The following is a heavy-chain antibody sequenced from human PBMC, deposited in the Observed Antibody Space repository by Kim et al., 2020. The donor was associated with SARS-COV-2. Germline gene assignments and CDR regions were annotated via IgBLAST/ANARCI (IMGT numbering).Heavy chain of an antibody. V-gene: IGHV3-23*01. J-gene: IGHJ4*02. Sequence: ADPEQGRFPISRDNAKNTLYLQMNSLRAEDTAVYYCAKDPAVAAKRGFDYWGQGTLVTVSS. D-gene: IGHD6-19*01. CDR3: AKDPAVAAKRGFDY.